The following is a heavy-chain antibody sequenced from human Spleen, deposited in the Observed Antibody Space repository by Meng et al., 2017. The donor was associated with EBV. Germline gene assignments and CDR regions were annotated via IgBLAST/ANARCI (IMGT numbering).Heavy chain of an antibody. J-gene: IGHJ4*02. V-gene: IGHV1-69*01. CDR2: ITPILAIA. CDR1: GGTFSSFA. Sequence: QGQVVQSGAEGKKPGSSVKVSCKVSGGTFSSFAISWVRQAPGQGLQWMGGITPILAIANYAQRFRGRVTFTADESTSTAYMELSSLRSEDTAVYYCARYHSDSSGPMDYWGQGTLVTVSS. CDR3: ARYHSDSSGPMDY. D-gene: IGHD3-22*01.